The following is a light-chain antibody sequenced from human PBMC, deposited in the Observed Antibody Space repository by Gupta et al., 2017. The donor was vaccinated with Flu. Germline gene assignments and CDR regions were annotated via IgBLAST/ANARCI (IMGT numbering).Light chain of an antibody. J-gene: IGLJ3*02. CDR1: SNNVGNQG. V-gene: IGLV10-54*04. Sequence: TATLTCTGNSNNVGNQGAAWLQQHPGHHTKRLADRKNIRPSGISERFAAYRSGNKATPKLEGLQPEDEADDYCSEWDSRLSVWVFGGGTKLTVL. CDR2: RKN. CDR3: SEWDSRLSVWV.